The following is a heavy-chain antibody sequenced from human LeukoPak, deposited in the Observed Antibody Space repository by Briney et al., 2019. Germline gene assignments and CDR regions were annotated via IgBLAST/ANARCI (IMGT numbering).Heavy chain of an antibody. CDR2: IYSSGST. V-gene: IGHV4-59*12. Sequence: SETLSLTCTVSGVSISRYHWSWIRQPPGKGLEWIGYIYSSGSTKYNPSLKSRVTISVDTSKNQLSLNLNSVTAADTAVYYCARAPYSSGWYDYWGQGTLVTVSS. CDR3: ARAPYSSGWYDY. J-gene: IGHJ4*02. CDR1: GVSISRYH. D-gene: IGHD6-19*01.